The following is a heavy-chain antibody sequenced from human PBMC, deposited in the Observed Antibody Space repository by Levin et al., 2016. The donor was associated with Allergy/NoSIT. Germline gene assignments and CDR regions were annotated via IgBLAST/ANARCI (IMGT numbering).Heavy chain of an antibody. J-gene: IGHJ5*02. V-gene: IGHV3-30*04. CDR3: ARDLVPAAMGVGNWFDP. Sequence: GESLKISCAASGFTFSSYAMHWVRQAPGKGLEWVAVISYDGSNKYYADSVKGRFTISRDNSKNTLYLQMNSLRAEDTAVYYCARDLVPAAMGVGNWFDPWGQGTLVTVSS. D-gene: IGHD2-2*01. CDR2: ISYDGSNK. CDR1: GFTFSSYA.